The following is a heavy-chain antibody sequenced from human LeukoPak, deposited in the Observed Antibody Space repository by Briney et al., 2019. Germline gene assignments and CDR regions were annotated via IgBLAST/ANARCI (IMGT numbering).Heavy chain of an antibody. V-gene: IGHV1-69*13. Sequence: GASVKVSCKASGGTFSSYAISWVRQAPGQGLEWMGGIIPIFGTANYAQKFQGRVTITADESTSTAYMELSSLRSEDTAVYYCARDIRGVTTVTNYFDYWGQGTLVTVSP. CDR3: ARDIRGVTTVTNYFDY. D-gene: IGHD4-17*01. CDR1: GGTFSSYA. CDR2: IIPIFGTA. J-gene: IGHJ4*02.